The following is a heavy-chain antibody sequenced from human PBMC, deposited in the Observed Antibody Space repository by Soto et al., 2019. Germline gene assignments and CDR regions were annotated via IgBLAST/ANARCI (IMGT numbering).Heavy chain of an antibody. CDR1: GGSISSGDYY. Sequence: SETLSLTCTVSGGSISSGDYYWSWIRQPPGKGLEWIGYIYYSGSTYYNPSLKSRVTISVDTSKNQFSLKLSSVTAADTAVYYCARSDIVVVPAAPQRRSHYYYGMDVWGQATTVTVSS. D-gene: IGHD2-2*01. V-gene: IGHV4-30-4*01. J-gene: IGHJ6*02. CDR2: IYYSGST. CDR3: ARSDIVVVPAAPQRRSHYYYGMDV.